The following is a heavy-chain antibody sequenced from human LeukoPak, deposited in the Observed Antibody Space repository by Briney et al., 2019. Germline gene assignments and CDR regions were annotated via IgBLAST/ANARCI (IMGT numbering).Heavy chain of an antibody. Sequence: ASVKVSCKVSGYTLTELSMHWVRQAPGKGLEWMGGFDPEDGETIYAQKFQGRVTMTEDTSTDTAYMELSSLRSEDTAVYYCAAEGRDSGSYDAFDIWGQGTMVTVSS. CDR1: GYTLTELS. CDR3: AAEGRDSGSYDAFDI. J-gene: IGHJ3*02. D-gene: IGHD1-26*01. CDR2: FDPEDGET. V-gene: IGHV1-24*01.